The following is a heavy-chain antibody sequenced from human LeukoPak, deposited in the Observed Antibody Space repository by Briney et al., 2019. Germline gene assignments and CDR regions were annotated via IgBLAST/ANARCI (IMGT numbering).Heavy chain of an antibody. CDR2: IYYNGIT. D-gene: IGHD6-19*01. V-gene: IGHV4-39*01. J-gene: IGHJ4*02. Sequence: SETLSLTCSVSGGLITSTIHYWAWIRQPPGQGLEGIASIYYNGITYYNASPESRVTMSVDTARNQFSLRLRSVSAADTSVYYCARQPTVKRGAVAANFDYWGEGTPVTVSS. CDR3: ARQPTVKRGAVAANFDY. CDR1: GGLITSTIHY.